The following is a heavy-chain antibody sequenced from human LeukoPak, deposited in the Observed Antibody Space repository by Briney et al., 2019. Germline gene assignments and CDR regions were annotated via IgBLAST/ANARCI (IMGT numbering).Heavy chain of an antibody. CDR3: ARSINHGNYLLDS. J-gene: IGHJ4*02. D-gene: IGHD1-14*01. CDR1: EFHFEDYD. CDR2: ISASGVIT. Sequence: GGSLRHSPVASEFHFEDYDMTWVSQDQGKGMEWVASISASGVITNYADSVRGPFTTSRDNSNRVVYLRMNSLRTEDTAVYYCARSINHGNYLLDSWGQGTRVIVSS. V-gene: IGHV3-23*01.